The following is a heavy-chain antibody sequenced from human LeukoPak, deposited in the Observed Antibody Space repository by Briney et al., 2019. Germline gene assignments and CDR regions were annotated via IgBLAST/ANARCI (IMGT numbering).Heavy chain of an antibody. CDR3: ARDGQAQQQLVPLDY. CDR1: GFTFSSYS. J-gene: IGHJ4*02. CDR2: ISSSSSYI. Sequence: GGSLRLSCAASGFTFSSYSMNWVRQAPGKGLELVSSISSSSSYIYYAYSVKGRFTISRDNAKNSLYLQLDSLRAEDTAVYYCARDGQAQQQLVPLDYWGQGTLVTVSS. D-gene: IGHD6-13*01. V-gene: IGHV3-21*01.